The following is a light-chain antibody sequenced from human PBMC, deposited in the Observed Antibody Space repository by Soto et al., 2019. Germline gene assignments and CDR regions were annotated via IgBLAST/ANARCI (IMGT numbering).Light chain of an antibody. CDR3: QQHGNWPRT. J-gene: IGKJ1*01. V-gene: IGKV3-15*01. CDR2: GAT. Sequence: IVLTQSPATLSVSPGEGATLSCRASQSVSILLAWYQQKPGQAPRLLIHGATTRATGIPARFSRSGSGKEFTLTISSLQAEVLAVYYCQQHGNWPRTFGHGSKVDIX. CDR1: QSVSIL.